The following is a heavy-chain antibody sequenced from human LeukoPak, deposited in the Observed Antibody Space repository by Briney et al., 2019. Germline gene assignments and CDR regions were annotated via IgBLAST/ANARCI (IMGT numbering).Heavy chain of an antibody. V-gene: IGHV3-21*01. CDR2: ISISSRYI. CDR3: ARDGDDWLQYYFDY. J-gene: IGHJ4*02. D-gene: IGHD3-9*01. Sequence: GGSLRLSCAASGFTFSSYSMNWVGQAPGKELEWVSSISISSRYIYYADSVKGRFTISRDNAKNSLYLQMNSLGAEDTALYYCARDGDDWLQYYFDYWGQGTLVSVSS. CDR1: GFTFSSYS.